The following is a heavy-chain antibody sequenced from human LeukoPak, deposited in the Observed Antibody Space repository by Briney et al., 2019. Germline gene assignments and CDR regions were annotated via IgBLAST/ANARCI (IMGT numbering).Heavy chain of an antibody. J-gene: IGHJ4*02. CDR3: ARSPHHILN. D-gene: IGHD1-14*01. V-gene: IGHV3-30*02. Sequence: GGSLRLSCVVSGFTISSYGMHWVRQAPGKGLEWVAFIRYDGSYKKYADSVKGRFTISRDNSKNTLYLQMNSLRAEDTAVYYCARSPHHILNWGQGTLVTVSS. CDR2: IRYDGSYK. CDR1: GFTISSYG.